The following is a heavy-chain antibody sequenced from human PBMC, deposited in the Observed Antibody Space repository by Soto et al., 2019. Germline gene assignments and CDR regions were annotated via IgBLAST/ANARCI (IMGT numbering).Heavy chain of an antibody. CDR3: ARVAVAARPRWYNWFDP. CDR2: MNPNSGET. J-gene: IGHJ5*02. D-gene: IGHD2-15*01. V-gene: IGHV1-8*01. Sequence: QEQLVQSGAEVKKPGASVKVSCKTSGYTFTDYDINWVRQATGQGLEWIGWMNPNSGETGYAQKFQGRVTMTRSASLSTAYLELSSLRSEETAVYYCARVAVAARPRWYNWFDPWGQGTLVTVSS. CDR1: GYTFTDYD.